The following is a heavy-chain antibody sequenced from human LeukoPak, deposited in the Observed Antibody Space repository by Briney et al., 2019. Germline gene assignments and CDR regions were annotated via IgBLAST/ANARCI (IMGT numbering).Heavy chain of an antibody. V-gene: IGHV3-23*01. CDR1: GFTFTSYA. D-gene: IGHD3/OR15-3a*01. CDR2: ISGSGDST. J-gene: IGHJ4*02. CDR3: AKVATWTYFDS. Sequence: GGSLRLSCVASGFTFTSYAMTWVRQAPGKGLEWVSSISGSGDSTNYADSVKGRFTISRDNSKNTLYLQMNSLRAKDTAVYYCAKVATWTYFDSWGQGTLVTVSS.